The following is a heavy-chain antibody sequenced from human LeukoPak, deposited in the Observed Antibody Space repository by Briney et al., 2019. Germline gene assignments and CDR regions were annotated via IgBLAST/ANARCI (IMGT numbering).Heavy chain of an antibody. CDR3: ARDSITTDAFDI. CDR2: IYYSGST. J-gene: IGHJ3*02. CDR1: GGSISSYY. Sequence: PSETLSLTCTVSGGSISSYYWSWIRQPPGKGLEWIGYIYYSGSTNYNPSLKSRVTMSLDTSKNQFSLKLSSVTAADTAVYYCARDSITTDAFDIWGQGTMVTVSS. D-gene: IGHD1-14*01. V-gene: IGHV4-59*01.